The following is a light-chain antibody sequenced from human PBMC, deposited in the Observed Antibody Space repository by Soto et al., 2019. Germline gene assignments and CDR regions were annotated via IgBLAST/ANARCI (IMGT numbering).Light chain of an antibody. CDR1: QSVSRN. Sequence: EVVLTQSPATLSVSPGDRATLSCRASQSVSRNLAWYQQKPGQAPRLLIYGASTRATGVPARFSGSGSATEFTLSISSLQSEDVAVYYCQQYGAGPPETFGQRTKLEI. J-gene: IGKJ2*01. V-gene: IGKV3-15*01. CDR3: QQYGAGPPET. CDR2: GAS.